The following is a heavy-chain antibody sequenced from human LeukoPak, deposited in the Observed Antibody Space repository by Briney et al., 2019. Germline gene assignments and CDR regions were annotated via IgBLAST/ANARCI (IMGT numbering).Heavy chain of an antibody. CDR2: ISSSSSYT. Sequence: GGSLRLSCAASGFTFSDYCMSWIRQPAGRVLEWVSHISSSSSYTNYAYSVKGRFTISRDNAKNSLYLQMNNLRAEDTAVYYCARDPEPAAGLPDYWGQGTLVTVSS. CDR1: GFTFSDYC. CDR3: ARDPEPAAGLPDY. D-gene: IGHD6-13*01. V-gene: IGHV3-11*06. J-gene: IGHJ4*02.